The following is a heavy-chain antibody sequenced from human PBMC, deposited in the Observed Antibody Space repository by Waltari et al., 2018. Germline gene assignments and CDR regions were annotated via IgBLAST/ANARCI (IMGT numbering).Heavy chain of an antibody. V-gene: IGHV4-28*06. Sequence: QVQLQESGPELLKPSDTLSLTCAVSGYSITSSEWWAWIRQPPGRGLEWIGYIHYSGRTNNSPSLTSRVTLSVDTSKNQFSLNLSSVTALDTAVYYCARNRYGEAMDVWGKGTTVSVSS. CDR2: IHYSGRT. CDR3: ARNRYGEAMDV. J-gene: IGHJ6*03. CDR1: GYSITSSEW. D-gene: IGHD3-10*01.